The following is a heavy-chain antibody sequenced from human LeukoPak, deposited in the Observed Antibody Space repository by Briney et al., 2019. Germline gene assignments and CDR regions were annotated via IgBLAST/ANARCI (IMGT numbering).Heavy chain of an antibody. Sequence: ASVKVSCKASGGTFISYAISWVRQAPGQGLEWMGGIIPIFGTANYAQKFQGRLTITTYESTTTAYMELSSLISEDTAVYYCAREGRYCSGGSCYSGGDYFDYWGQGTLVTVSS. CDR1: GGTFISYA. J-gene: IGHJ4*02. V-gene: IGHV1-69*05. D-gene: IGHD2-15*01. CDR2: IIPIFGTA. CDR3: AREGRYCSGGSCYSGGDYFDY.